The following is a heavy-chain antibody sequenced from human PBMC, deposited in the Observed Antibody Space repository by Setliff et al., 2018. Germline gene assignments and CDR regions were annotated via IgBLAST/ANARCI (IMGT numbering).Heavy chain of an antibody. V-gene: IGHV4-34*12. CDR1: GWAFSGYN. Sequence: SETLSLTCAVYGWAFSGYNWRWIRQPPGKRLEWMGEIIHSGSTNYNPSLKSRVTISMDTSKNQFSLKVGSVTAADTAVYYCARSFSRREKFLLDYWGQGALVTVSS. J-gene: IGHJ4*02. CDR2: IIHSGST. CDR3: ARSFSRREKFLLDY.